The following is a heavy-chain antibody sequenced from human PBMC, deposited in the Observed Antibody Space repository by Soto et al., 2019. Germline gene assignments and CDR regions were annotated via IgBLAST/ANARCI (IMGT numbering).Heavy chain of an antibody. Sequence: QLGGSLRLSCAASRFGFSTYGMTWVRRPPGKGLEWVSTISASGSGSYYTESVKGRFTVSRDNSKNTMYLQVSSLRAEDTAVYYCAKNSYGDSWNFGLDVWGQGTTVTVSS. CDR1: RFGFSTYG. D-gene: IGHD4-17*01. CDR3: AKNSYGDSWNFGLDV. V-gene: IGHV3-23*01. CDR2: ISASGSGS. J-gene: IGHJ6*02.